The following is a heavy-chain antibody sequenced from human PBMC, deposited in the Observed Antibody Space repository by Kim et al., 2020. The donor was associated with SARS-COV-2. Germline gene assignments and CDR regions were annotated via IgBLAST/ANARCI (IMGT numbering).Heavy chain of an antibody. V-gene: IGHV1-46*01. D-gene: IGHD3-10*01. CDR3: ARVGFGELSFDY. Sequence: SSAQKFQGKVTMTRDTSTSTVYRELSSLRSEDTAVYYCARVGFGELSFDYWGQGTLVTVSS. J-gene: IGHJ4*02.